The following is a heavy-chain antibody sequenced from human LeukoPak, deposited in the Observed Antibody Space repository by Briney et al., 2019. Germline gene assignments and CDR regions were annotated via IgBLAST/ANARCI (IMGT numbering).Heavy chain of an antibody. D-gene: IGHD2-2*01. Sequence: SETLSLTCTVSGGSISSYYWSWIRQPAGKGLEWIGRIYTSGSTNYNPSLKSRVTMSVDTSKNQFSLKLSSVTAADTAVYYCASSQYQLLLFDYWGQGTLVTVSS. CDR3: ASSQYQLLLFDY. J-gene: IGHJ4*02. V-gene: IGHV4-4*07. CDR2: IYTSGST. CDR1: GGSISSYY.